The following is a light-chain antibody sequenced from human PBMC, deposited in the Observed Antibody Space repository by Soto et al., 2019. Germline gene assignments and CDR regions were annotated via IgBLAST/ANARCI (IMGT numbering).Light chain of an antibody. J-gene: IGLJ2*01. CDR1: SSNIGAGYD. CDR3: QSYDSSLSQV. Sequence: QSVLTQPPSVSGAPGQRVTISCTGSSSNIGAGYDVHWYQQLPGTAPKLLIYGNSNRPSGVPDRFSGSKSGTSASLAITGLQAEDDADYYCQSYDSSLSQVFGGGTQLTVL. CDR2: GNS. V-gene: IGLV1-40*01.